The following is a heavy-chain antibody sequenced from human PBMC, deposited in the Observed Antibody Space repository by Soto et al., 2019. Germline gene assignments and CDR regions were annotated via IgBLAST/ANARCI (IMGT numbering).Heavy chain of an antibody. V-gene: IGHV3-48*03. D-gene: IGHD1-7*01. J-gene: IGHJ4*02. Sequence: EVQLVESGGGLVQPGGSPRLSCAASGFTFSSYEMNWVRQAPGKGLEWVSYISSSGSTIYYADSVKGRFTISRDNAKNSLYLQMNSLRAEDTAVYYCARHNWNFNFDYWGQGTLVTVSS. CDR3: ARHNWNFNFDY. CDR2: ISSSGSTI. CDR1: GFTFSSYE.